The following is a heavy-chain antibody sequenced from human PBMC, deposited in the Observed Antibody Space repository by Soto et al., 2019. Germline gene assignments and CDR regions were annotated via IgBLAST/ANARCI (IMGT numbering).Heavy chain of an antibody. CDR2: IKHTGDA. CDR3: AREGRLHLLAS. D-gene: IGHD3-3*02. Sequence: SETLSLTCAVSGDSLKTETWWSWLRQLPGTGLEWIGEIKHTGDANANPALRSRVSMSVDRTKNQFFLNLRSVSAADTAVYFCAREGRLHLLASCGQGTLVTGSS. V-gene: IGHV4-4*02. J-gene: IGHJ5*01. CDR1: GDSLKTETW.